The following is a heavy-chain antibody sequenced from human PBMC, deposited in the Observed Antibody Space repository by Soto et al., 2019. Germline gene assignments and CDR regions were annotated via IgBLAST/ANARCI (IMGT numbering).Heavy chain of an antibody. Sequence: QVQLVQSGAEVKKPGASVTVSCKTSGYTFSNYGINWVRQAPGQGLEWMGWISGYNGNTNYAQTVKGRVTMTKDTSTGTVYMELRSLKSDDTAIYYCSRFIMVGGWFDPNYYHGMDVWGQGTTVTVSS. V-gene: IGHV1-18*01. J-gene: IGHJ6*02. D-gene: IGHD6-19*01. CDR1: GYTFSNYG. CDR3: SRFIMVGGWFDPNYYHGMDV. CDR2: ISGYNGNT.